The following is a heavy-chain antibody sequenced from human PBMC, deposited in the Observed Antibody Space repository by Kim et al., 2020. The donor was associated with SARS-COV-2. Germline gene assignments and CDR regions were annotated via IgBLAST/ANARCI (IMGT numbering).Heavy chain of an antibody. CDR1: GFTFSSYG. Sequence: GGSLRLSCAASGFTFSSYGMHWVRQAPGKGLEWVAVISYDGSNKYYADSVKGRFTISRDNSKNTLYLQMNSLRAEDTAVYYCATATNSSGAPYYYYGMDVWGQGTTVTVSS. CDR3: ATATNSSGAPYYYYGMDV. J-gene: IGHJ6*02. CDR2: ISYDGSNK. D-gene: IGHD3-22*01. V-gene: IGHV3-30*03.